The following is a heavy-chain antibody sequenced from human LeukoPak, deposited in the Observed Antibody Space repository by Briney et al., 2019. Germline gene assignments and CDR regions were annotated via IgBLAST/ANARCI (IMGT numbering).Heavy chain of an antibody. V-gene: IGHV3-30*04. CDR1: GFTFSSYA. J-gene: IGHJ4*02. D-gene: IGHD3-10*01. CDR2: ISYDGSNK. CDR3: ARDPRPTSLLWFGELYAPFDY. Sequence: GRSLRLSCAASGFTFSSYAMHWVRQAPGKGLEWVAVISYDGSNKYYADSVKGRFTISRDNSKNALYLQMNSLRAEDTAVYYCARDPRPTSLLWFGELYAPFDYWGQGTLVTVSS.